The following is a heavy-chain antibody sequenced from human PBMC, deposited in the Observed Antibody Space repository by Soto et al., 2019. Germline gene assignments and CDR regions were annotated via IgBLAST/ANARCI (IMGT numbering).Heavy chain of an antibody. J-gene: IGHJ4*02. Sequence: EVQLLESGGGLVQPGGSLRLSCAASGFTFSSYAMSWVRQAPGKGLEWVSAISGSGGSTYYADSVKGRFTISRDNSKNTLCLQMNSLRAEDTAVYYCAKVRGVGATSEYYFDYWGQGTLVTVSS. CDR1: GFTFSSYA. D-gene: IGHD1-26*01. V-gene: IGHV3-23*01. CDR2: ISGSGGST. CDR3: AKVRGVGATSEYYFDY.